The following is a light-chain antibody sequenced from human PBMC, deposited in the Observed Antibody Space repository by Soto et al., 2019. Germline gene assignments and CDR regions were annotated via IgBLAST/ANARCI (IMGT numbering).Light chain of an antibody. V-gene: IGLV2-14*01. Sequence: QSVLTQPASVSGSPGQSITIPCTGTSSDVGGYNYVSWYQQYPGKAPKLMIYDVTNRPSGISYRFSGSKSGNTASLTISGLQAEDEADYYCCSYTSSSTWVFGGGTKLTVL. CDR2: DVT. CDR1: SSDVGGYNY. CDR3: CSYTSSSTWV. J-gene: IGLJ3*02.